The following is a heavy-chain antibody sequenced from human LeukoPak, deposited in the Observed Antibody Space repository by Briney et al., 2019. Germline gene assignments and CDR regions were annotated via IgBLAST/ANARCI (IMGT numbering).Heavy chain of an antibody. CDR2: ISYTGST. V-gene: IGHV4-59*01. CDR1: GGSISPYF. Sequence: SETLSLTCTVSGGSISPYFWSWMRQTPGKGLEWIGYISYTGSTNYNPALKSRVTVSVDTSKNQFSLQLTSVTAADTAVYYCARDDYRGVTNFDPWGQGTLVTVSS. J-gene: IGHJ5*02. D-gene: IGHD3-10*01. CDR3: ARDDYRGVTNFDP.